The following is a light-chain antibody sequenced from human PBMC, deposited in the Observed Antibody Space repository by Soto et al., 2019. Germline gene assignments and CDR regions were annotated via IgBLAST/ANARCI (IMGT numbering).Light chain of an antibody. CDR2: DTS. CDR3: QQYGASPWT. CDR1: QSVSSSH. J-gene: IGKJ1*01. Sequence: EVELTQSPGTLSLSPGERATLSCRASQSVSSSHLAWYQQKRGQAPRLLIYDTSTRATGIPDRFSGSGSGTDFTLTIRRMEPEDFAVYHCQQYGASPWTFGQGTKVDIQ. V-gene: IGKV3-20*01.